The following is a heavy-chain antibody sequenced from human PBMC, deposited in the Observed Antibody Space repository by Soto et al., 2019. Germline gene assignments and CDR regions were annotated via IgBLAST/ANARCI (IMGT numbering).Heavy chain of an antibody. Sequence: QVQLVQSGGEVKKPGASVKVSCKTSGYTFANYDFSWVRQAPGQGLEWMGWVSNKNGVTSYAEKFRDRVTITTDTSTSTVYMELRSLTSDDTAVYFCARERLNTGWYGFGYWGQGAQVTVSS. J-gene: IGHJ4*02. CDR3: ARERLNTGWYGFGY. CDR2: VSNKNGVT. V-gene: IGHV1-18*04. D-gene: IGHD6-19*01. CDR1: GYTFANYD.